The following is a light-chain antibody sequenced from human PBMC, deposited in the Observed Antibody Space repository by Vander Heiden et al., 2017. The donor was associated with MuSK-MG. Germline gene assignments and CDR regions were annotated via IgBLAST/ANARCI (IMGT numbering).Light chain of an antibody. CDR2: GAS. J-gene: IGKJ1*01. CDR1: QSVSSN. Sequence: EIVMTQSPTTLSVSPGERATLSCRASQSVSSNLAWYQQKPGQAPRLLIYGASTRATGIPARFSGSGSGTDFTLSISSLQSEDFAFYYCQQDYNWPRTFGQGTKVEIK. CDR3: QQDYNWPRT. V-gene: IGKV3-15*01.